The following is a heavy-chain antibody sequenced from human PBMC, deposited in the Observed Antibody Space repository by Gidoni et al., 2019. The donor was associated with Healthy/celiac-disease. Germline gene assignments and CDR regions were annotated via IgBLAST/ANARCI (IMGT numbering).Heavy chain of an antibody. Sequence: QVQLVQSGAEVKKPGSSVKVSCQASGGTFSSYAISWVRQAPGQGLEWMGRIIPILGIANYAQKFQGRVTITADKSTSTAYMELSSLRSEDTAVYYCAREEGSGWYSDAFDIWGQGTMVTVSS. CDR2: IIPILGIA. J-gene: IGHJ3*02. CDR3: AREEGSGWYSDAFDI. D-gene: IGHD6-19*01. V-gene: IGHV1-69*04. CDR1: GGTFSSYA.